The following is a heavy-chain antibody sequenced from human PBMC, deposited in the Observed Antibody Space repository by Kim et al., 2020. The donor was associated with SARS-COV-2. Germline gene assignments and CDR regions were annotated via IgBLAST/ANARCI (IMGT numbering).Heavy chain of an antibody. CDR2: IYYSGST. V-gene: IGHV4-30-4*01. Sequence: SETLSLTCTVSGGSISSGDYYWSWIRQPPGKGLEWIGYIYYSGSTYYNPSLKSRVTISVDTSKNQFSLKLSSVTAADTDVYYCARDYYGSGSYRDPYYYYGMDVWGQGTTITVSS. CDR3: ARDYYGSGSYRDPYYYYGMDV. D-gene: IGHD3-10*01. J-gene: IGHJ6*02. CDR1: GGSISSGDYY.